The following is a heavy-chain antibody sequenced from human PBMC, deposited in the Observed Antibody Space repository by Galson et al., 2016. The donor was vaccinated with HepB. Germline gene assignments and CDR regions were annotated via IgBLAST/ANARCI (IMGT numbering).Heavy chain of an antibody. Sequence: SLRLSCAASGFIFSNYGMHWVRQAPGKGLEWVAFISYDGTIKYYTDSVKGRFTISRDMSKNTVFLEMNSLRAEDTAVYYCAKGAGTIDYWGQGTLVTVSS. CDR2: ISYDGTIK. D-gene: IGHD6-19*01. CDR3: AKGAGTIDY. J-gene: IGHJ4*02. V-gene: IGHV3-30*18. CDR1: GFIFSNYG.